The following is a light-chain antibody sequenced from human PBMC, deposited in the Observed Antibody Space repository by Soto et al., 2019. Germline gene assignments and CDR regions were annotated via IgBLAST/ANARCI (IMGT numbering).Light chain of an antibody. CDR2: KVS. CDR1: QSLVHSDGIAY. V-gene: IGKV2-30*02. CDR3: MQGTQWPPT. Sequence: DVVMTQSPLSLPVTLGQPASISCRSNQSLVHSDGIAYFSWFQQRPGRSPRRLIYKVSNRDSGVPARFSGSGSGTDFALKISRVEAEDVGVYYCMQGTQWPPTFGQGTRLEIK. J-gene: IGKJ5*01.